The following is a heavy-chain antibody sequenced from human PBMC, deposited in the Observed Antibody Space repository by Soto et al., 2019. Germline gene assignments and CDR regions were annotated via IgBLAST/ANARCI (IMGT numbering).Heavy chain of an antibody. V-gene: IGHV3-23*01. J-gene: IGHJ4*02. CDR2: ISGSGGRT. Sequence: GESLKISCAASGFTFSSYAMSWVRQAPGKGLEWVSAISGSGGRTYYADSVKGRFTISRDNSKNTLYLQMNSLRAEDTAVYYGAKTNPHRELVGDLFDYWGQGTLVTVSS. D-gene: IGHD6-13*01. CDR1: GFTFSSYA. CDR3: AKTNPHRELVGDLFDY.